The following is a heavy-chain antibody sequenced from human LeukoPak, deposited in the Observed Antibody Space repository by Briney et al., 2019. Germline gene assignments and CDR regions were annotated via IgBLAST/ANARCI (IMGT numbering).Heavy chain of an antibody. CDR3: AKHLEYTSSQMDY. V-gene: IGHV3-23*01. D-gene: IGHD6-6*01. Sequence: PGGSLRLSCPASGLTFSSYAMSWVRQVPGKGLEWVSAISGSGVTTYYADSVKGRFTISRDNSKNTLYLQMNSLRDEDTAVYNCAKHLEYTSSQMDYWGQGTLVSVSS. J-gene: IGHJ4*02. CDR1: GLTFSSYA. CDR2: ISGSGVTT.